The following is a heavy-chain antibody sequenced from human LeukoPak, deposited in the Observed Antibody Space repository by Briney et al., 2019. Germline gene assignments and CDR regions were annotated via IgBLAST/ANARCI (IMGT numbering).Heavy chain of an antibody. CDR2: IIPIFGTA. CDR1: GGTFSSYA. CDR3: ARVGYREYYLDY. Sequence: SVKVSCKASGGTFSSYAISWVRQAPGQGLEWMGGIIPIFGTANYAQKFQGRVTITTDESTSTAYMELSSLRSEDTGVYYCARVGYREYYLDYWGQGTLVTVSS. J-gene: IGHJ4*02. D-gene: IGHD3-16*02. V-gene: IGHV1-69*05.